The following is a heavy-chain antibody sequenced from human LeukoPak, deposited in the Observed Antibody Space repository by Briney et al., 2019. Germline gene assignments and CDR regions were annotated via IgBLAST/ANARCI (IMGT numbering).Heavy chain of an antibody. CDR1: GGSFSGYY. D-gene: IGHD2-2*01. CDR3: ARSGHCSSTSCYAKKIYYYYMDV. J-gene: IGHJ6*03. V-gene: IGHV4-34*01. CDR2: INHSGST. Sequence: SETLSLTCAVYGGSFSGYYWSWIRQPPGKGLEWIGEINHSGSTNYNPSLKSRVTISVDTSKNQFSLKLSSVTAADTAVYYCARSGHCSSTSCYAKKIYYYYMDVWGKGTTVTVSS.